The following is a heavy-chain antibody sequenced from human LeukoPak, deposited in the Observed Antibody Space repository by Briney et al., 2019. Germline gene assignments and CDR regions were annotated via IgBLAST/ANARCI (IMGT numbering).Heavy chain of an antibody. D-gene: IGHD2-2*01. J-gene: IGHJ5*02. CDR3: ARDRGYCSSTSCYPLPNWFDP. Sequence: ASVKVSCKASGYTFTSYYMHWVRQAHGQGLEWMGIINPSGGSTSYAQKFQGRVTMTRDTSTSTVYMELSSLRSEDTAVYYCARDRGYCSSTSCYPLPNWFDPWGQGTLVTVSS. CDR1: GYTFTSYY. V-gene: IGHV1-46*01. CDR2: INPSGGST.